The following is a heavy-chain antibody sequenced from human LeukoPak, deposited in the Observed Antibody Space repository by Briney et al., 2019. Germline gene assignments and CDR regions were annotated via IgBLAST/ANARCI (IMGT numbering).Heavy chain of an antibody. J-gene: IGHJ4*02. CDR1: GFTFSSYS. V-gene: IGHV3-21*01. Sequence: PGGSLRLSCAASGFTFSSYSMNWVRQAPGKGLEWVSSISSSSYIYYADSVKGRFTISRDNAKNSLYLQMNSLRAEDTAVYYCARDFDYYGSGSYYSLDYWGQGTLVTVSS. CDR3: ARDFDYYGSGSYYSLDY. CDR2: ISSSSYI. D-gene: IGHD3-10*01.